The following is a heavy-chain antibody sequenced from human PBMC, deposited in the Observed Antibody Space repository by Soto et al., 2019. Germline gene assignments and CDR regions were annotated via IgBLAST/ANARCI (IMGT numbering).Heavy chain of an antibody. Sequence: ASVKASCKASWYTFTSYVIRWGRQAPGQGLEWMAWISAYNGNTNYAQKLQGRVTMTTDTSTSTAYMELRSLRSDDTAVYYCARERRPYSSGDHDAFDSWGQGTMVTVSS. D-gene: IGHD6-19*01. V-gene: IGHV1-18*01. J-gene: IGHJ3*02. CDR3: ARERRPYSSGDHDAFDS. CDR1: WYTFTSYV. CDR2: ISAYNGNT.